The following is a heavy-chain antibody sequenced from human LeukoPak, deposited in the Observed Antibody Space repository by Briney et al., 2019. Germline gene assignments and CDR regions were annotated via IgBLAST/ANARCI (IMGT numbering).Heavy chain of an antibody. V-gene: IGHV3-74*01. CDR1: GFTFNNYA. CDR2: INGDASST. J-gene: IGHJ4*02. D-gene: IGHD2-21*02. Sequence: SGGSLRLSCAASGFTFNNYAMSWVRQAPGKGLVWVSRINGDASSTTYADSVKGRFIISRDNAKNTLYLQLNSLRAEDTAVYYCTRSQFGDSLWGQGTLVTVPS. CDR3: TRSQFGDSL.